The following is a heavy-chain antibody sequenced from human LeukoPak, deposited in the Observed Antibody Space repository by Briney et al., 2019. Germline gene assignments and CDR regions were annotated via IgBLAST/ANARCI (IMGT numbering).Heavy chain of an antibody. J-gene: IGHJ4*02. CDR1: VYTFTTYH. Sequence: ASVKVSCTASVYTFTTYHMHWVRQAPGQGLEWMGIINPSGGITSYAQKFQGRVTMTRDTSTSTFNMELSSLRSEDTAVYYCARAYYYDSSGPIHYFDYCGQGTLVTVSS. CDR3: ARAYYYDSSGPIHYFDY. CDR2: INPSGGIT. V-gene: IGHV1-46*01. D-gene: IGHD3-22*01.